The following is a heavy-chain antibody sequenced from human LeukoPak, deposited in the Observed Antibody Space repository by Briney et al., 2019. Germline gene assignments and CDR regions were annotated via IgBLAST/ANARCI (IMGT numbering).Heavy chain of an antibody. CDR1: GYTFTDYY. J-gene: IGHJ4*02. Sequence: ASVKVSCKASGYTFTDYYMHWVRQAPGQGLEWMGWINPNSGGTNYAQKFQGGVTMTRDTSISTAYMELSRLRSDDTAVYFCARGPRYYYDSSGPFDYWGQGTLVTVSS. CDR2: INPNSGGT. CDR3: ARGPRYYYDSSGPFDY. D-gene: IGHD3-22*01. V-gene: IGHV1-2*02.